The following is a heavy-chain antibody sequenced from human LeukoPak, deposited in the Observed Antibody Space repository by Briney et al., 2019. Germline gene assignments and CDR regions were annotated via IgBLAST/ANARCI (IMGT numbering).Heavy chain of an antibody. CDR1: GFTFSSYW. J-gene: IGHJ4*02. CDR3: APRSYGSGSSPPA. Sequence: PGGSLRLSCAASGFTFSSYWMSWVRQAPGKGLEWVANIKPDGSEKHYVDSVKGRFTISRDNAKNSLYLQMNSLRAEDTAVYYCAPRSYGSGSSPPAWGQGILVTVSS. CDR2: IKPDGSEK. V-gene: IGHV3-7*01. D-gene: IGHD3-10*01.